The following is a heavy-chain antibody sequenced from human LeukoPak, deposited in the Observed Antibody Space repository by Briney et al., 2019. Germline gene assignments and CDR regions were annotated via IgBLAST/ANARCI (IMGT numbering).Heavy chain of an antibody. J-gene: IGHJ4*02. Sequence: GGSLRLSCAASGFSVSNYDMSWVRQAPGKGLEWVSGISNDGGRTYYADSVKGRLTISRDNSKNSLYLQMNSLRVEDTAIYYCAKGRIVGATSFDYWGQGSLVTVSS. CDR1: GFSVSNYD. CDR2: ISNDGGRT. D-gene: IGHD1-26*01. CDR3: AKGRIVGATSFDY. V-gene: IGHV3-23*01.